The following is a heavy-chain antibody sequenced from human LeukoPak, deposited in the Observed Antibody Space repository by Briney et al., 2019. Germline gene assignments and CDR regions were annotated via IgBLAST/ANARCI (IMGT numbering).Heavy chain of an antibody. CDR1: GFTFSSYG. D-gene: IGHD3-10*01. CDR2: ISYDGSNK. J-gene: IGHJ4*02. V-gene: IGHV3-30*18. CDR3: AKATYGWGSYGYFDY. Sequence: PGGSLRLSCAASGFTFSSYGMHWVRQAPGKGLEWVAVISYDGSNKYYADSVKGRFTISRDNSKNTLYLQMNSLRAEDTAVYYCAKATYGWGSYGYFDYWGQGTLVTVSS.